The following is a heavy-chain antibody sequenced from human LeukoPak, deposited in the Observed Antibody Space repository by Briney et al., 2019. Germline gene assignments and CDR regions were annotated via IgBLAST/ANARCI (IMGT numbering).Heavy chain of an antibody. CDR2: IFSSGTT. D-gene: IGHD3-10*01. Sequence: SQTLSLTCTVSGGSIRGSSYYWAWIRQPAGKGPEWIGRIFSSGTTKYNPSLKSRVTISLDTSKNQFSLKLTSVTAADTAVYYCAKRGLKGSGSSTLYYFDYWGQGTLVTVSS. J-gene: IGHJ4*02. CDR1: GGSIRGSSYY. V-gene: IGHV4-61*02. CDR3: AKRGLKGSGSSTLYYFDY.